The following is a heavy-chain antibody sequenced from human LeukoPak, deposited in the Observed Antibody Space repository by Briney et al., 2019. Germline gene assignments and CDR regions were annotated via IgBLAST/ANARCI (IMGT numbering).Heavy chain of an antibody. Sequence: SETLSLTCTDSGGSISSYYWSWIRQPPGKGLEWIGYIYYSGSTNYNPSLKSRVTISVDTSKNQFSLKLSSVTAADTAVYYCARDRLGGGYYGSGARGRGMDVWGKGTTVTVSS. D-gene: IGHD3-10*01. V-gene: IGHV4-59*01. J-gene: IGHJ6*04. CDR1: GGSISSYY. CDR2: IYYSGST. CDR3: ARDRLGGGYYGSGARGRGMDV.